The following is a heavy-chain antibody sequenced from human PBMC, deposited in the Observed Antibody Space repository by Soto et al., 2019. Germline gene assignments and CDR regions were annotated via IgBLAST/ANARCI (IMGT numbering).Heavy chain of an antibody. Sequence: GASVKVSCKASGGTFSSYTISWVRQAPGQGLEWMGRIIPILGIANYAQKFQGRVTITADKSTSTAYMELSSLRSEDTAVYYCARDPDIPSRDGYNPLRYWGQGTLVTVSS. V-gene: IGHV1-69*04. CDR1: GGTFSSYT. J-gene: IGHJ4*02. CDR2: IIPILGIA. CDR3: ARDPDIPSRDGYNPLRY. D-gene: IGHD5-12*01.